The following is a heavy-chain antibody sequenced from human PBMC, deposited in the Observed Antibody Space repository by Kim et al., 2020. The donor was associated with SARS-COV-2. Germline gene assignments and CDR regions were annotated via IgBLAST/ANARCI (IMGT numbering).Heavy chain of an antibody. V-gene: IGHV1-46*01. Sequence: ASVKVSCKASGYTFTSYYMHWVRQAPGQGLEWMGIINPSGGSTSYAQKFQGRVTMTRDTSTSTVYMELSSLRSEDTAVYYCARDLTVTTAGDYYYGMDVWGQGPTVTVSS. CDR2: INPSGGST. D-gene: IGHD4-17*01. CDR1: GYTFTSYY. CDR3: ARDLTVTTAGDYYYGMDV. J-gene: IGHJ6*02.